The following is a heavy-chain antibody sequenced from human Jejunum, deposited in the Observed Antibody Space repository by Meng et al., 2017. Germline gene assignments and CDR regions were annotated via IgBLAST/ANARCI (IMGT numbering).Heavy chain of an antibody. D-gene: IGHD1-26*01. CDR1: GLTFSDYA. V-gene: IGHV3-23*01. Sequence: GGSLRLSCAASGLTFSDYAMTWVRQAPGKGLEWASGISSSGGTYYADSVKGRFTISRDNSKNTLYLQMNSLRAEDTAVYYCAKASIVGATRYFHHWGQGTLVTVSS. CDR2: ISSSGGT. CDR3: AKASIVGATRYFHH. J-gene: IGHJ1*01.